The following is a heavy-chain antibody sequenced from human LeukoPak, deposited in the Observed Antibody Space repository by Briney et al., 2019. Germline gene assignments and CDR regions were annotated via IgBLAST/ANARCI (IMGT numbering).Heavy chain of an antibody. J-gene: IGHJ4*02. CDR2: ISGSGGST. Sequence: PGGSLRLSCAASGFTFSSYAMSWVRQAPGKGLEWVSAISGSGGSTYYADSVKGRFTISRDNSKNTLYLQMNSLRAEDTAVYYCAREPTYYYGSGSFDYWGQGTLVTVSS. CDR3: AREPTYYYGSGSFDY. CDR1: GFTFSSYA. V-gene: IGHV3-23*01. D-gene: IGHD3-10*01.